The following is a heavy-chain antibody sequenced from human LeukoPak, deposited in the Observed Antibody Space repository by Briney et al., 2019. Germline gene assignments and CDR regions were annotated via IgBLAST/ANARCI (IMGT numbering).Heavy chain of an antibody. CDR3: ARGAAAAGSPDY. Sequence: ASVKVSCKASGYTFTSYDINWVRQAPGQGLEWMGWISAYNGNTNYAQKLQGRVTMTTDTSTSTAYMELRSLRSDDTAVYYCARGAAAAGSPDYWGQGTLVTVSS. CDR1: GYTFTSYD. V-gene: IGHV1-18*01. CDR2: ISAYNGNT. D-gene: IGHD6-13*01. J-gene: IGHJ4*02.